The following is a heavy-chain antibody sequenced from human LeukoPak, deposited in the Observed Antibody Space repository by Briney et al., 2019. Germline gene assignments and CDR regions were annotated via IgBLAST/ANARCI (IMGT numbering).Heavy chain of an antibody. CDR2: FDPEDGET. D-gene: IGHD3-22*01. CDR1: GYTLTELS. J-gene: IGHJ4*02. Sequence: ASVKVSCKVSGYTLTELSMHWVRQAPGKGLEWMGGFDPEDGETFYAQKFQGRVTMTEDTSTDTAYMELSSLRSEDTAVYYCARAVDYYEGQWYYFDYWGQGTLVTVSS. CDR3: ARAVDYYEGQWYYFDY. V-gene: IGHV1-24*01.